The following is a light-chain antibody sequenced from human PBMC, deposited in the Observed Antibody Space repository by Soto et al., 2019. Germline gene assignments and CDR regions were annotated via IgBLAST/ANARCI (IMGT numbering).Light chain of an antibody. J-gene: IGLJ2*01. CDR1: SSDVGDSNY. Sequence: QSALTQPASVSGSPGQSITISCTGTSSDVGDSNYVSWYQHHPGKAPKLMIYEVSKRPSGVSNRFSGSKSGNTASLTISGLQPEDEADYYCTSFSTTATLEVLGGGTKLTVL. CDR2: EVS. CDR3: TSFSTTATLEV. V-gene: IGLV2-14*01.